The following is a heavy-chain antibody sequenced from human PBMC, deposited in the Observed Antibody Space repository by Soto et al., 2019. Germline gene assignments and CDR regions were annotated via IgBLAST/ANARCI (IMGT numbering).Heavy chain of an antibody. CDR1: GFSLSTSGVG. CDR3: AHSRRLSGYEYYYYYYGMDV. V-gene: IGHV2-5*02. Sequence: QITLKESGPTLVKPTQTLTLTCTFSGFSLSTSGVGVGWIRQPQGKALEWLALIYWDDDKRYSPSLKSRLTITKDTSKTQVVLTMTNMDPVDTATYYCAHSRRLSGYEYYYYYYGMDVWGQGTTVTVSS. D-gene: IGHD5-12*01. J-gene: IGHJ6*02. CDR2: IYWDDDK.